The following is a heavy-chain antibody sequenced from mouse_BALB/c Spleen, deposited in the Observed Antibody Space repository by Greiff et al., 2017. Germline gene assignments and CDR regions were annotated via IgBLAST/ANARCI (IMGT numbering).Heavy chain of an antibody. CDR3: AREDGNLTGALYAMDY. CDR2: ISYSGST. CDR1: GDSITSGY. Sequence: EVKLVESGPSLVKPSQTLSLTCSVTGDSITSGYWNWIRKFPGNKLEYMGYISYSGSTYYNPSLKSRISITRDTSKNQYYLQLNSVTTEDTATYYCAREDGNLTGALYAMDYWGQGTSVTVSS. D-gene: IGHD4-1*01. J-gene: IGHJ4*01. V-gene: IGHV3-8*02.